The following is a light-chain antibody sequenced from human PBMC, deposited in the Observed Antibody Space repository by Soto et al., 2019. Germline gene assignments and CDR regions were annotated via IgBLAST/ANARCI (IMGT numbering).Light chain of an antibody. CDR3: TSGGI. V-gene: IGLV2-14*01. CDR2: LVS. CDR1: TSDIGDYNY. Sequence: QSALTQPASVSGSPGQSITISCTGTTSDIGDYNYVSWYQHLPDKVPKLIISLVSNRPSGVSNRFSGSKSGNTASLTISGLQAEDEGDYYCTSGGIFGPGTKLTVL. J-gene: IGLJ1*01.